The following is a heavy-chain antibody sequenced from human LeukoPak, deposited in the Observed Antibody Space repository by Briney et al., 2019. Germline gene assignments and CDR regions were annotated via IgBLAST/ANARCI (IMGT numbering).Heavy chain of an antibody. CDR2: IYPGDSDT. J-gene: IGHJ3*02. V-gene: IGHV5-51*01. CDR3: ARLDRADCGSSSCSRGSGAFDI. D-gene: IGHD2-2*01. Sequence: GESLKISCKASGYSFTSHWIGWVRQMPGKGLEWVANIYPGDSDTRYSPSFRGQVTISADKSFSTAYLKWNTLKASGTAVYYCARLDRADCGSSSCSRGSGAFDIWGQGTMVTVSS. CDR1: GYSFTSHW.